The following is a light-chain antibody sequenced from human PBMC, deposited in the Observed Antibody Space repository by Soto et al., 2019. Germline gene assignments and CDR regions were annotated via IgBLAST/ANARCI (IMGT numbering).Light chain of an antibody. CDR1: ESISAY. CDR3: QQRSSGYS. CDR2: DAV. Sequence: IVLTQSPATLSLSPGERATVSCWASESISAYLAWYQQKGGQAPRVLVYDAVYRAKGLPARFSGSGFGTNLTLTITSLEPEDSAVYYCQQRSSGYSFGPGTKLEIK. J-gene: IGKJ2*01. V-gene: IGKV3-11*01.